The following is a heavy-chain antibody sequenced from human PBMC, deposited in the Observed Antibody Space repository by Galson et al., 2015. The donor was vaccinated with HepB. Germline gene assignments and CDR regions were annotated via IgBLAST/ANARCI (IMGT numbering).Heavy chain of an antibody. Sequence: SLRLSCAVSGFTVGSYDFHWVRQSTGGDLEWVSAIGVAGDTYYPDSARGRLTIFRDNAKNSLYLQIDSLRVGDTAVYFCAREYCGADTRCPGGWYFDLWGRGTLVTVSS. D-gene: IGHD2-21*01. CDR3: AREYCGADTRCPGGWYFDL. CDR2: IGVAGDT. CDR1: GFTVGSYD. V-gene: IGHV3-13*01. J-gene: IGHJ2*01.